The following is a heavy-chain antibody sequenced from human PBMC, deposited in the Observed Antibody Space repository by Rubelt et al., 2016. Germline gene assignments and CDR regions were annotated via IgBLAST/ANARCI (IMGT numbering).Heavy chain of an antibody. J-gene: IGHJ6*02. Sequence: QVQLVQSGAEVKKPGASVKVSCKASGYTFTSYYMHWLRQAPGQGLEWMGIINPSGGSTSYDQKFQGRVTMTRDTSTSPGYMELSSLRSEDTAVYYCARDIIHDRITHNDVWGQGTTVTVSS. D-gene: IGHD3-3*01. CDR2: INPSGGST. CDR3: ARDIIHDRITHNDV. V-gene: IGHV1-46*01. CDR1: GYTFTSYY.